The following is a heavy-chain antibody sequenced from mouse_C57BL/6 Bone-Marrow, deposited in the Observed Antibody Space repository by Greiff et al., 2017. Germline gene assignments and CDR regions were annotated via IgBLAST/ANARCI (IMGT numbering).Heavy chain of an antibody. D-gene: IGHD2-1*01. V-gene: IGHV7-3*01. CDR3: ARYGNSFSFAY. CDR1: GFTFTDYY. J-gene: IGHJ3*01. Sequence: EVKLLESGGGLVQPGGSLSLSCAASGFTFTDYYMSWVRQPPGKALEWLGFIRNKANGYTTEYSASVKGRFTISRDNSQSILYLQMNALRAEDSATYCCARYGNSFSFAYWGQGTLVTVSA. CDR2: IRNKANGYTT.